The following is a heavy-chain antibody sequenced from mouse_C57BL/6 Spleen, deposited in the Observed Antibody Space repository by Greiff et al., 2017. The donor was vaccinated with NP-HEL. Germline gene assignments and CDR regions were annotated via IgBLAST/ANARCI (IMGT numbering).Heavy chain of an antibody. D-gene: IGHD1-1*01. Sequence: QVQLKQSGAELVKPGASVKISCKASGYAFSSYWMNWVKQRPGKGLEWIGQIYPGDGDTNYNGKFKGKATLTADKSSSTAYMQLSSLTSEDSAVYFCARSATVVAPFDYWGQGTTLTVSS. CDR2: IYPGDGDT. CDR1: GYAFSSYW. J-gene: IGHJ2*01. CDR3: ARSATVVAPFDY. V-gene: IGHV1-80*01.